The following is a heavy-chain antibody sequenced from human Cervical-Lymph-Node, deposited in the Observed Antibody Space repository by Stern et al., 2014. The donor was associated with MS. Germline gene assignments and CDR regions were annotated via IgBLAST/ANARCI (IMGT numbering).Heavy chain of an antibody. D-gene: IGHD2-15*01. CDR3: ARDRHDLGYCSGGSCYLPDY. CDR1: GFTFSSYG. J-gene: IGHJ4*02. V-gene: IGHV3-33*01. Sequence: QVQLVQSGGGVVQPGRSLRLSCAASGFTFSSYGMHWVRQAPGKGLEWVAVLWYDGSNKYYADSVKGRFTISRDNSKNTLYLQMNSLRAEDTAVYYCARDRHDLGYCSGGSCYLPDYWGQGTLVTVSS. CDR2: LWYDGSNK.